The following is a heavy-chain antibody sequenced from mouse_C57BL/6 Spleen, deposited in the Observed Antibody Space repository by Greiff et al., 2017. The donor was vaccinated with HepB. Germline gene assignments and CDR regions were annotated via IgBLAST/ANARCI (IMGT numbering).Heavy chain of an antibody. V-gene: IGHV1-82*01. Sequence: VKLMESGPELVKPGASVKISCKASGYAFSSSWMNWVKQRPGKGLEWIGRIYPGDGDTNYNGKFKGKATLTADKSSSTAYMQLSSLTSEDSAVYFCAEGGYYGYWGQGTTLTVSS. CDR1: GYAFSSSW. CDR3: AEGGYYGY. CDR2: IYPGDGDT. D-gene: IGHD1-1*01. J-gene: IGHJ2*01.